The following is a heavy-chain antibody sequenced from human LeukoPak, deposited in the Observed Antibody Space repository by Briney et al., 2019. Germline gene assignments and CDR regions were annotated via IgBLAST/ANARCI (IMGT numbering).Heavy chain of an antibody. CDR2: IYYTGNT. CDR3: ARQTGSGLFILP. V-gene: IGHV4-39*01. D-gene: IGHD3-10*01. J-gene: IGHJ4*02. CDR1: GVSISSSYSY. Sequence: SETLSLTCTVSGVSISSSYSYWGWIRQPPGMGLEWIGSIYYTGNTYYNASLKSQVSISIDTSKNQFSLKLTSVTAADTAVYYCARQTGSGLFILPGGQGALVTVSS.